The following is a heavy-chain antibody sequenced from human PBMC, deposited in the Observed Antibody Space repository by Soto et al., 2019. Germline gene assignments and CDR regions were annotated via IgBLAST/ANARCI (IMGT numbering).Heavy chain of an antibody. V-gene: IGHV4-30-2*01. CDR2: MYNSGST. CDR1: GGSISSGDYC. CDR3: ARVVVAAKGGWFDP. D-gene: IGHD2-15*01. Sequence: QLQLQESGSGLVKPSQTLSLTCAVSGGSISSGDYCWSWIRQAPGKGLEWIGYMYNSGSTYYNPSLKSRVTISVDRSKNQFSLKLSSVTAADTAVYYCARVVVAAKGGWFDPWGQGTLVTFSS. J-gene: IGHJ5*02.